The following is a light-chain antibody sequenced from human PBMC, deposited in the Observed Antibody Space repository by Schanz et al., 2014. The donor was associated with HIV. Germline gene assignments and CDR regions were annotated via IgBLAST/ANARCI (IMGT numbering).Light chain of an antibody. CDR3: QQSYDYPRT. CDR1: QGVGTW. Sequence: DIQMTQSPTSVSASVGDTVTITCRARQGVGTWLAWYQQKPGTAPKLLIYAASTLQSGVPSRFSGSGSGTNFTLTISCLQSEDFATYYCQQSYDYPRTFGQGTKV. V-gene: IGKV1-12*01. CDR2: AAS. J-gene: IGKJ1*01.